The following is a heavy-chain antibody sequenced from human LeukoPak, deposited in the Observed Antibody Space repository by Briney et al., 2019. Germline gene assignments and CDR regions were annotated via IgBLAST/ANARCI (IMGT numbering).Heavy chain of an antibody. Sequence: SETLSLACAISGGSISSSNWLSWVGQPPGKGLEWIGEIYHSGSTNYNPSLKSRVTISVDKSKNQFSLKLSSVAAADTAVYYCARDLGGRAFDIWGQGTMVTVSS. CDR3: ARDLGGRAFDI. V-gene: IGHV4-4*02. CDR1: GGSISSSNW. D-gene: IGHD3-16*01. CDR2: IYHSGST. J-gene: IGHJ3*02.